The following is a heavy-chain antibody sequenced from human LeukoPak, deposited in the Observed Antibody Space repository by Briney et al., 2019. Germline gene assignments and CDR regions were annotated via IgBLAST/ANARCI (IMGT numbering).Heavy chain of an antibody. CDR3: ARGRLGYCSSTSCHLDWFDP. V-gene: IGHV1-18*01. CDR1: RYTFTSYG. J-gene: IGHJ5*02. CDR2: ISAYNGNT. Sequence: GASVKVSCKASRYTFTSYGISWVRQAPGQGLEWMGWISAYNGNTNYARKLQGRVTLTTDTSTSTAYMELRSLRSDDTAVYYCARGRLGYCSSTSCHLDWFDPWGQGTLVTVSS. D-gene: IGHD2-2*01.